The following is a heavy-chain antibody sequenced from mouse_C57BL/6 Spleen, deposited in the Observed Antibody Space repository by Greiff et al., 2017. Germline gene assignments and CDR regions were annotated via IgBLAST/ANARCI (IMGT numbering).Heavy chain of an antibody. CDR2: ILPGSGST. Sequence: QVQLQQSGAELMKPGASVKLSCKATGYTFTGYWIEWVKQRPGHGLEWIGEILPGSGSTNYNEKFQGKATITADTSSNTAYLQLSSLTSEDTAVYYCTRTYYGSSYDWYFDVWGTGTTVTVSS. V-gene: IGHV1-9*01. D-gene: IGHD1-1*01. CDR3: TRTYYGSSYDWYFDV. CDR1: GYTFTGYW. J-gene: IGHJ1*03.